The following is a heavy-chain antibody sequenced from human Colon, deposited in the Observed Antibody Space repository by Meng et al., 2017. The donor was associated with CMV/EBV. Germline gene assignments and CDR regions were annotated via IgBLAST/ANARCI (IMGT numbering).Heavy chain of an antibody. D-gene: IGHD2-2*01. CDR1: GFAFSESG. J-gene: IGHJ5*02. V-gene: IGHV3-9*01. CDR2: ITWTSGST. CDR3: AKDLSSYASLPMDL. Sequence: GGSLRLSCVASGFAFSESGMHWIRHIPGKGLEWVAGITWTSGSTGYADSVRGRFTISRDNAKNSLYLQMNSLRLEDTGLYYCAKDLSSYASLPMDLWGQGTPVTVSS.